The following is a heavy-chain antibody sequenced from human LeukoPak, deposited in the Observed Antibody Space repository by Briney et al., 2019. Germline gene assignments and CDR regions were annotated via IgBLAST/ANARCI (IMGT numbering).Heavy chain of an antibody. CDR3: ATTSITIFGVVIGSDY. V-gene: IGHV3-30*02. CDR2: IRYDGSNK. Sequence: PGGSLRLSCAASGFTFSSYCMHWVHQAPGKGLGWGAFIRYDGSNKYYADSVKGRFTISRDNFKNTLYLQMNSLRAEDTAVYYCATTSITIFGVVIGSDYWGQGTLVTVSS. D-gene: IGHD3-3*01. CDR1: GFTFSSYC. J-gene: IGHJ4*02.